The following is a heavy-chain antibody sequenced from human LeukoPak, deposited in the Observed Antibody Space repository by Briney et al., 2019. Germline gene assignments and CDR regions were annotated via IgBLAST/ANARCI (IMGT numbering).Heavy chain of an antibody. J-gene: IGHJ5*02. CDR2: INPSGGST. D-gene: IGHD4-23*01. CDR3: ARDHSVEDRAWWFDP. CDR1: GYTFTSYY. Sequence: GASVKVSCKASGYTFTSYYMHWVRQAPVQGLEWMGIINPSGGSTSYAQKFQGRVTLTRDMSTTTDYMELSSLTSEDTAMYYCARDHSVEDRAWWFDPWGQGTLVTVSS. V-gene: IGHV1-46*01.